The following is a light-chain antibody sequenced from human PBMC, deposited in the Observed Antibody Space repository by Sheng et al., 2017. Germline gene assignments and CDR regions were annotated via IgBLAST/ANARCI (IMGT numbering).Light chain of an antibody. J-gene: IGKJ2*01. Sequence: DIQMTQSPSTLSASVGDRVTITCRASQSISSWLAWYQQKPGKAPKLLIYKASSLESGVPSRFSGSGSGTEFTLTISSLQPDDFATYYCQQYDRYPLTFGQGTKGGD. CDR1: QSISSW. CDR3: QQYDRYPLT. CDR2: KAS. V-gene: IGKV1-5*03.